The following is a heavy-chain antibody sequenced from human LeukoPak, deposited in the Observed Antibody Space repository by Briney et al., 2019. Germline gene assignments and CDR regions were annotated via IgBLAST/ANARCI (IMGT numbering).Heavy chain of an antibody. J-gene: IGHJ4*02. V-gene: IGHV3-33*06. CDR3: AKGYSSS. D-gene: IGHD6-13*01. Sequence: GGSLRLSCAASGFTFSSYGMHWVRQAPGKGLEWVAVIWYDGSNKNYADSVKGRFTISRDNSKNTLYLQMNSLRAEDTAVYYCAKGYSSSWGQGTLVTVSS. CDR1: GFTFSSYG. CDR2: IWYDGSNK.